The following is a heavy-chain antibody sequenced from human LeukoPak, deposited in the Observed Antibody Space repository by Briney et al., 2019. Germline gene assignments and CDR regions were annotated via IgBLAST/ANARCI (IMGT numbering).Heavy chain of an antibody. CDR2: IYYSGST. Sequence: SETLSLTCTVSGDSISSYYWSWIRQPPGKGLEWIGYIYYSGSTNYNPSLKSRVTISVDTSKNQFSLKLSSVTAADTAVYYCARVGYYDSSGYYSGFDYWGQGTLVTVSS. D-gene: IGHD3-22*01. CDR1: GDSISSYY. V-gene: IGHV4-59*01. J-gene: IGHJ4*02. CDR3: ARVGYYDSSGYYSGFDY.